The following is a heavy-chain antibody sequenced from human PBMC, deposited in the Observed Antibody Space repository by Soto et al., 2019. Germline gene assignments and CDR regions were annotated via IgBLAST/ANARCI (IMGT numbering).Heavy chain of an antibody. CDR2: IDPSDSYT. V-gene: IGHV5-10-1*01. CDR3: ASNDRNYYGMDV. D-gene: IGHD1-1*01. J-gene: IGHJ6*02. Sequence: LGESLKISCKGSGYSFTSYWISWVRQMPGKGLEWMGRIDPSDSYTNYSPSFQGHVTISADKSISTAYLQWSSLKASDTAMYYCASNDRNYYGMDVWGQGTTVTVSS. CDR1: GYSFTSYW.